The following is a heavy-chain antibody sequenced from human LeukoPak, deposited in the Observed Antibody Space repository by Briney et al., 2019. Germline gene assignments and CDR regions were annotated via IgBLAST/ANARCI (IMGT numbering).Heavy chain of an antibody. Sequence: GGSLRLSCAASGFTFSSYGMHWVRQAPGKGLGWVAVIWYDGSNKYYADSVKGRFTISRDNSKNTLYLQMNSLRAEDTAVYYCARDRDGYNFHYYYGMDVWGQGTTVTVSS. CDR1: GFTFSSYG. CDR2: IWYDGSNK. V-gene: IGHV3-33*01. D-gene: IGHD5-24*01. J-gene: IGHJ6*02. CDR3: ARDRDGYNFHYYYGMDV.